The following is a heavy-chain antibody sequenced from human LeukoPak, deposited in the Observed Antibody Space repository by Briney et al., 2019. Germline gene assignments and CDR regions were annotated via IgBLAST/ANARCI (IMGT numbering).Heavy chain of an antibody. V-gene: IGHV1-2*02. CDR2: INPNSGGT. D-gene: IGHD6-13*01. CDR1: GYTFTGYY. CDR3: ARGIAAAGPFDP. Sequence: ASVKVSCKASGYTFTGYYMHWVRQAPGQGLEWMGWINPNSGGTNYAQKFQGRVTVTRDTSISTAYMELSRLRSDDTAVYYCARGIAAAGPFDPWGQGTLVTVSS. J-gene: IGHJ5*02.